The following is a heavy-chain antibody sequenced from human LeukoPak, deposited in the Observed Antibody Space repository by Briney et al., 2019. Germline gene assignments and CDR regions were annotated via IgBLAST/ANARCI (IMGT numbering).Heavy chain of an antibody. Sequence: GGSLRLSCEGSGFTFDSYAMSWVRQAPGKGLEWVSAISGSGGSTYCADSVKGRFTISRDNSKNTLYLQMNSLRAEDTAVYYCAKGRYGVVYYFDYWGQGTLVTVSS. V-gene: IGHV3-23*01. J-gene: IGHJ4*02. D-gene: IGHD3-10*01. CDR1: GFTFDSYA. CDR2: ISGSGGST. CDR3: AKGRYGVVYYFDY.